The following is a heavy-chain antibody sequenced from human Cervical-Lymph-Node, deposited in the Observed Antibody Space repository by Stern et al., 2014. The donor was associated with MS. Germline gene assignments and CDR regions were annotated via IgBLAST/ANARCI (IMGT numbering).Heavy chain of an antibody. CDR1: GGTFNNHV. V-gene: IGHV1-69*01. D-gene: IGHD5-12*01. J-gene: IGHJ4*02. Sequence: VQLLESGAEVKKPGSSVKVSCKASGGTFNNHVISWVRQARGQGLVWMGGIVPLFGKPYYARKFRGRCTIITAQSTHPVHMSLSSLNREDTGIYYCANRDMGYTYGRHDYWGQGTLVTVS. CDR3: ANRDMGYTYGRHDY. CDR2: IVPLFGKP.